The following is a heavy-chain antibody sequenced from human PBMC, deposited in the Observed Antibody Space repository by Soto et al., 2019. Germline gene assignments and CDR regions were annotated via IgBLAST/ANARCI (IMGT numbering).Heavy chain of an antibody. Sequence: EVQLVESGGGLVQPGGSLRLSCAASGFTVSSNYMSWVRQAPGKGLEWVSVIYSGGSTYYADSVKGRFTIIRQNSKNKPYLQKNSRRAEEAAVYYCAWTVRTVANASWFDPWGQGTLVTVSS. D-gene: IGHD3-10*01. CDR2: IYSGGST. J-gene: IGHJ5*02. V-gene: IGHV3-53*04. CDR3: AWTVRTVANASWFDP. CDR1: GFTVSSNY.